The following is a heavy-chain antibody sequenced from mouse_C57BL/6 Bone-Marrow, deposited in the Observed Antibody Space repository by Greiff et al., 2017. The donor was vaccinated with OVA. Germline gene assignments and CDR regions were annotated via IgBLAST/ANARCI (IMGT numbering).Heavy chain of an antibody. D-gene: IGHD1-1*01. CDR3: ARDATPSYYYGSSYDWYFDV. Sequence: EVMLVESGGGLVQSGRSLRLSCATSGFTFSVFYMEWVRHAPGKGLEWIAASRNKANDYTTEYSAYVKGRFIVSRDTSQSILYLQMNALRAEDTAIYYCARDATPSYYYGSSYDWYFDVWGTGTTVTVSS. J-gene: IGHJ1*03. CDR1: GFTFSVFY. CDR2: SRNKANDYTT. V-gene: IGHV7-1*01.